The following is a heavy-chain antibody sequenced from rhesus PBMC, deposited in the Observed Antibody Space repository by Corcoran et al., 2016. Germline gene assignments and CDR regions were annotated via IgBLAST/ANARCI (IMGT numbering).Heavy chain of an antibody. D-gene: IGHD6-31*01. J-gene: IGHJ4*01. CDR1: GGSISSSYYY. Sequence: QVQLQESGPGLVKPSETLSLTCAVSGGSISSSYYYWSWIRQAPGKGLEWIGYISYSGSTSYNPSLKSRVTISRDTSKNQFSLKLSAVTAAETDVYYCAREGSGWYVTVDYWGQGVLVTVSS. CDR2: ISYSGST. V-gene: IGHV4-122*02. CDR3: AREGSGWYVTVDY.